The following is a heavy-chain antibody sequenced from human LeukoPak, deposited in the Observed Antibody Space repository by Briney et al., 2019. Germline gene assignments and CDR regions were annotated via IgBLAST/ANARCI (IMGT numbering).Heavy chain of an antibody. Sequence: PSATLSLTCTVSGGSISSGGYYWSWIRQHPGKGLEWIGYIYYSGSTYYNPSLKSRVTTSIDTSNNQFSLKLNSVTAADTAVYYCARLDGYSYGLRYFDYWGQGILVTVSS. CDR2: IYYSGST. CDR1: GGSISSGGYY. D-gene: IGHD5-18*01. V-gene: IGHV4-31*03. J-gene: IGHJ4*02. CDR3: ARLDGYSYGLRYFDY.